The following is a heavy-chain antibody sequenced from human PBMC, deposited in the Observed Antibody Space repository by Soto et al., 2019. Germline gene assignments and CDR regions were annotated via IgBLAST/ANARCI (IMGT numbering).Heavy chain of an antibody. CDR1: GFSLSTSGVG. D-gene: IGHD3-10*01. CDR3: AHRQSRGITMVRGVYYFDY. Sequence: SGPTLVNPTQTLTLTCTFSGFSLSTSGVGVGWIRQPPGKALEWLALIFWDDDKRYSPSLKSRLTITKDTSKNQVVLTMTNMDPVDTATYYCAHRQSRGITMVRGVYYFDYWGQGTLVTVSS. V-gene: IGHV2-5*02. CDR2: IFWDDDK. J-gene: IGHJ4*02.